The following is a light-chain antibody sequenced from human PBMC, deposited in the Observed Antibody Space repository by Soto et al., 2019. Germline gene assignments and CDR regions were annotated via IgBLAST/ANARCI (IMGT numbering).Light chain of an antibody. CDR3: RSYASSTSYV. CDR1: SSDVGGYNY. J-gene: IGLJ1*01. Sequence: QSALTQPASASGSPGQSITISCSGTSSDVGGYNYVTWYQQHPGKVPKLIIHDVDRRPSGVPNRFSGSKSGTTAFLTISGLQAEDEADYYCRSYASSTSYVFGTGTKLTVL. V-gene: IGLV2-14*03. CDR2: DVD.